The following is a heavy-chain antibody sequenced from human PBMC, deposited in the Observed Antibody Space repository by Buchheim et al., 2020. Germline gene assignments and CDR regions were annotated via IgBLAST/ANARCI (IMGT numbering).Heavy chain of an antibody. CDR1: GFTFSSYG. CDR2: ISYDGSNK. Sequence: QVQLVESGGGVVQPGRSLRLSCAASGFTFSSYGMHWVRQAPGKGLEWVAFISYDGSNKYYADSVKGRFTISRDISKQTLVLQMNSLRAEDTAVYYCAKDRGSGYCTNGVCYKAYYYYGMDVWGQGTT. D-gene: IGHD2-8*01. CDR3: AKDRGSGYCTNGVCYKAYYYYGMDV. V-gene: IGHV3-30*18. J-gene: IGHJ6*02.